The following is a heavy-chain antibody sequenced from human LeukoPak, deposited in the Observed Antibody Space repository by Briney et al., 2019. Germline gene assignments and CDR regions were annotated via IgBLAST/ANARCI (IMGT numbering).Heavy chain of an antibody. D-gene: IGHD3-22*01. Sequence: KASQTLSLTCTVSGGSISSGGYYWSWIRQHPGKGLEWIGYIYYSGSTYYNPSLKSRVTISVDTSKNQFSLKLSSVTAADTAVYYCARGRVPYYYDSSGSFYFDYWGQGTLVTVSS. CDR1: GGSISSGGYY. CDR3: ARGRVPYYYDSSGSFYFDY. CDR2: IYYSGST. J-gene: IGHJ4*02. V-gene: IGHV4-31*03.